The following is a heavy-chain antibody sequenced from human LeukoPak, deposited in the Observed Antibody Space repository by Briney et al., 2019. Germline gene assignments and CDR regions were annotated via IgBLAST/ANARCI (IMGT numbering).Heavy chain of an antibody. CDR2: MYYSGRT. CDR3: ARDGNPWNLDV. D-gene: IGHD1-14*01. V-gene: IGHV4-59*12. CDR1: GGSISPYY. J-gene: IGHJ2*01. Sequence: SKTLSLTCTASGGSISPYYWTWIRQSPGKTLEWIGYMYYSGRTSYNPSLKSRVTMSVDTSKNQFSLQLSSVTAADTAVYYCARDGNPWNLDVWGRGTLVTVSS.